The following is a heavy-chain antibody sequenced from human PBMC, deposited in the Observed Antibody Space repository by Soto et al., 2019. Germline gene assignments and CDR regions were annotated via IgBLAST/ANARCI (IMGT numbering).Heavy chain of an antibody. Sequence: ESVGGVVQPGRSLRLSCAASGFTFSSYGMHWVRQAPGKGLEWVAVISYDGSNKYYADSVKGRFTISRDNSKNTLYLQMNSLRAEDTAVYYCAKRGLRWPLGYWGQGTLVTVSS. CDR1: GFTFSSYG. J-gene: IGHJ4*02. CDR2: ISYDGSNK. CDR3: AKRGLRWPLGY. D-gene: IGHD4-17*01. V-gene: IGHV3-30*18.